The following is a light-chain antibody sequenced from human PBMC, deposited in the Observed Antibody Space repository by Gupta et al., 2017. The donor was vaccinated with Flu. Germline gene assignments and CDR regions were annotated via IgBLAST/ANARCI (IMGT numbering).Light chain of an antibody. CDR1: QSINIW. CDR3: QKYNNNEHT. J-gene: IGKJ2*01. CDR2: KAS. Sequence: PSTLSASVGDRVTITCRASQSINIWLAWYQQKPGRAPKLLMYKASTLRSGVPSRFSGSGSGTEFTLTIRDLQPDDSATYYCQKYNNNEHTFGQGTKLEIK. V-gene: IGKV1-5*03.